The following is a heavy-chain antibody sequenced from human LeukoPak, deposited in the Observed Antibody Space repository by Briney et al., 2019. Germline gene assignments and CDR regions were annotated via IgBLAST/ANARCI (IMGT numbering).Heavy chain of an antibody. CDR2: ISGSGGST. J-gene: IGHJ5*02. V-gene: IGHV3-23*01. Sequence: PGGSLRLSCAASGFTFSSYAMSWVRQAPGKGLEWVSAISGSGGSTYYADSVKGRFTISRDNSKNTLYLQMNSLRAEDTAVYYCASGIAARRERGWFDPWGQGTLVTVSS. CDR3: ASGIAARRERGWFDP. CDR1: GFTFSSYA. D-gene: IGHD6-6*01.